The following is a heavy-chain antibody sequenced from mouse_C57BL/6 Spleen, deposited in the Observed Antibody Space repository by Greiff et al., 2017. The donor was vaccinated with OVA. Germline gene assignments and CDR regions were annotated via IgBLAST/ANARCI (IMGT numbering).Heavy chain of an antibody. J-gene: IGHJ2*01. D-gene: IGHD1-1*01. CDR3: ARSGATVVATTRRDFDY. Sequence: VQLQQPGTELVKPGASVKLSCKASGYTFTSYWMHWVKQRPGHGLEWIGNINPSNGGTNYNEKIKSKATLTVDKSSSTAYMQRSSLTSEDSAVYYGARSGATVVATTRRDFDYWGKGTTLTVSS. CDR1: GYTFTSYW. V-gene: IGHV1-53*01. CDR2: INPSNGGT.